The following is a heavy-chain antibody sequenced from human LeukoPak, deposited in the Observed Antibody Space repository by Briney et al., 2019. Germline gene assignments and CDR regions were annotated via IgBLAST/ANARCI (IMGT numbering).Heavy chain of an antibody. D-gene: IGHD3-16*01. J-gene: IGHJ6*03. CDR2: IYHSGST. V-gene: IGHV4-38-2*01. CDR3: ARGGYYYYYMDV. Sequence: PSETLSLTCAVSGYSISSGDYWAWIRQPPGKGLEWIGSIYHSGSTYYNPSLKSRVTISVVTSKNQFSLKLSSVTAADTAVYFCARGGYYYYYMDVWGKGTTVTVSS. CDR1: GYSISSGDY.